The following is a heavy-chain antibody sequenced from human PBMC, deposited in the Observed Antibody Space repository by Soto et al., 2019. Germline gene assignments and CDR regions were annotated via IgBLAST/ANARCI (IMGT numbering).Heavy chain of an antibody. CDR3: AKEGQWPTYYYYMDV. CDR1: GFTFSSYA. J-gene: IGHJ6*03. CDR2: ISGSGGST. Sequence: VQLLESGGGLVQPGGSLRLSCAASGFTFSSYAMTWVRQAPGEGPEWVSGISGSGGSTYYADSVKGRFTISRDNSKNTLYLQMNSLRAEDTAVYYCAKEGQWPTYYYYMDVWGKGTTVTVSS. V-gene: IGHV3-23*01. D-gene: IGHD2-8*01.